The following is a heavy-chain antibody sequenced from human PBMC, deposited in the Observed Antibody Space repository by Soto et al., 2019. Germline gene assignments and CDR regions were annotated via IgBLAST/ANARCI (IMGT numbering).Heavy chain of an antibody. CDR2: ISSSSSYI. D-gene: IGHD3-22*01. CDR3: ARGYHYYDSSGYDKWDAFDI. J-gene: IGHJ3*02. Sequence: PWWSLGLSCAASGFTFSSYSMNWVRQAPGKGLGWVSSISSSSSYIFYADSVKGRFTISRDNAKNSLYLQMNSLRAEDTAVYYCARGYHYYDSSGYDKWDAFDIWGQGTMVTVSS. V-gene: IGHV3-21*01. CDR1: GFTFSSYS.